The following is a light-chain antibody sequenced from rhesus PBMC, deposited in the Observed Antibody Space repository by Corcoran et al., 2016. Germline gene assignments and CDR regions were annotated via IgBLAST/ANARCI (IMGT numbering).Light chain of an antibody. CDR1: QGISHE. V-gene: IGKV1S14*01. Sequence: DIQMTQSPSSLSASVGDTVTITCRASQGISHELAWYHQKPGKAPKPLMYSASNLESGVPSRFSGSGSGTDFTLPISSLPPEDFATYYCQQHNSYPPTFGQWTKVEIK. CDR3: QQHNSYPPT. CDR2: SAS. J-gene: IGKJ1*01.